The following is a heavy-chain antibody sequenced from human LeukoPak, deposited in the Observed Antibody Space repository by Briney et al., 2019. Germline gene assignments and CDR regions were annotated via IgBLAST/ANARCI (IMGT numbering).Heavy chain of an antibody. J-gene: IGHJ4*02. CDR1: GFSFSGYG. V-gene: IGHV3-30*02. CDR2: IRYHGINK. D-gene: IGHD2-21*01. CDR3: AKFHKIWGSGDHDYFDS. Sequence: GGSLRLSCAASGFSFSGYGMHWVRQAPGEGLQWVAFIRYHGINKYYADSVKGRFTISRDNSKNTLFLDMNSLSVEDTGVYYCAKFHKIWGSGDHDYFDSWGQGTLVTVSS.